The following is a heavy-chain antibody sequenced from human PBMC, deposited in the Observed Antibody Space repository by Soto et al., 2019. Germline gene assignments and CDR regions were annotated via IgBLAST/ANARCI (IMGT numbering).Heavy chain of an antibody. CDR1: GFTFSSYS. CDR2: ISGSGSCT. Sequence: GGSLRRSCAASGFTFSSYSMHWVRQAPGKGLEWVSSISGSGSCTYYADSVKGRFTISRDNAKNTLYLQMNSRRAEDTAVYYCAKGEPEPYYYHSSGYYYPGDAAFDIWGQGTMVTVSS. CDR3: AKGEPEPYYYHSSGYYYPGDAAFDI. V-gene: IGHV3-23*01. J-gene: IGHJ3*02. D-gene: IGHD3-22*01.